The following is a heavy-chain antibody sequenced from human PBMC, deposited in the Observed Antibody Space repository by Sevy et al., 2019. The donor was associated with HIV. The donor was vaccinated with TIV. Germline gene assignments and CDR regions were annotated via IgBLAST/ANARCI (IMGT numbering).Heavy chain of an antibody. V-gene: IGHV3-7*01. CDR2: IKQDGSEK. D-gene: IGHD3-22*01. J-gene: IGHJ3*02. Sequence: GGSLRLSCAASGFTFSNYWMSWVRQAPGKGLEWVANIKQDGSEKYYVDSVRGRFTISRDNAKNSLYLQMNSLRAEDTAVYYCARGNYYDSTGYYPDTFDIWGQGTMVTVSS. CDR3: ARGNYYDSTGYYPDTFDI. CDR1: GFTFSNYW.